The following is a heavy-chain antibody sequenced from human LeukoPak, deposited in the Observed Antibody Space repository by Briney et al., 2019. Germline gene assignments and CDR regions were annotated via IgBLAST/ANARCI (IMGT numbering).Heavy chain of an antibody. V-gene: IGHV3-23*01. CDR2: ISGSGGST. D-gene: IGHD2-2*01. CDR1: GFTFSSYA. CDR3: AKSPPKYAADYYYYMDV. Sequence: GRSLRLSCAASGFTFSSYAMSWVRQAPGKGLEWVSAISGSGGSTYYADSVKGRFTISRDNSKNTLYLQMNSLRAEDTAVYYCAKSPPKYAADYYYYMDVWAKGPRSPSP. J-gene: IGHJ6*03.